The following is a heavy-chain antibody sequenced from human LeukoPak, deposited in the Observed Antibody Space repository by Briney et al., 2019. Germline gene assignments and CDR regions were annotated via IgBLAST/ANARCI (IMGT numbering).Heavy chain of an antibody. CDR2: ISASGSAT. CDR1: GFIFSNYG. J-gene: IGHJ4*02. CDR3: AKGLYGSGSYFDY. Sequence: GGSLRLSSAASGFIFSNYGMNWVRQAPGKGLEWVAAISASGSATSYADSVKGRFTISRDNSKNTLYLQMNSLRAEDTAVYYCAKGLYGSGSYFDYWGQGTLVTVSS. V-gene: IGHV3-23*01. D-gene: IGHD3-10*01.